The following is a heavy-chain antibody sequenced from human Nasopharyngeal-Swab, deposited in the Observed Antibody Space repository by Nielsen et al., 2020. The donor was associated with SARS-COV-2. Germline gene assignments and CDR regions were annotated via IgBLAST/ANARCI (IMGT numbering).Heavy chain of an antibody. V-gene: IGHV4-34*01. CDR3: ARGRWIQLWLPYY. CDR1: GGSFSGYY. CDR2: INHSGST. Sequence: SETLSLTCAVYGGSFSGYYWSWIRQPPGKGLEWIGEINHSGSTNYNPSLKSRVTISVDTSKNQFSPKLSSVTAADTAVYYCARGRWIQLWLPYYWGQGTLVTVSS. J-gene: IGHJ4*02. D-gene: IGHD5-18*01.